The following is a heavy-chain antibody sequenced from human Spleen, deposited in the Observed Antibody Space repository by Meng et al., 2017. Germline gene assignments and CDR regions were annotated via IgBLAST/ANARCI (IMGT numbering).Heavy chain of an antibody. CDR1: GYTFGSYG. J-gene: IGHJ4*02. D-gene: IGHD2-15*01. Sequence: QVRLLQSGPEVKKPGASVRGSCKASGYTFGSYGICWVRQAPGQGLEWMGWFVNYVDTYPAPKFQGRVTMTTDTHTNTAFMELRSLTSDDTAVYYCASGTPGRSYCDYWGQGTLVTVSS. CDR2: FVNYVDT. V-gene: IGHV1-18*01. CDR3: ASGTPGRSYCDY.